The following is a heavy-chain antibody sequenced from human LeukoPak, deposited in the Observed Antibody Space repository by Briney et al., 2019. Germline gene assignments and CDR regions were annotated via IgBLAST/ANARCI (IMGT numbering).Heavy chain of an antibody. CDR2: IYYSGTS. V-gene: IGHV4-39*01. D-gene: IGHD3-16*01. CDR1: GGSISSTNYY. CDR3: ARGDFYYMDV. J-gene: IGHJ6*03. Sequence: SETLSLTCTASGGSISSTNYYWGWVRQSPGKGLEWIGSIYYSGTSYYNPSLESRVTISVDTSKNQFSLKLSSVTAADTAVYYCARGDFYYMDVWGKGTTVTVSS.